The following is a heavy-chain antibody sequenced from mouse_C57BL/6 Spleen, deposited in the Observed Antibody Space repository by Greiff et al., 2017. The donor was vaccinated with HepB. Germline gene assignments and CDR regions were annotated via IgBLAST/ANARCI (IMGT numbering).Heavy chain of an antibody. D-gene: IGHD2-12*01. CDR2: INPSTGGT. J-gene: IGHJ3*01. Sequence: VQLQQSGPELVKPGASVKISCKASGYSFTGYYMNWVKQSPEKSLEWIGEINPSTGGTTYNQKFKAKATLTVDKSSRTAYMQLKSLTSEDSAVYYCARGGYDRKSAAWFAYWGQGTLVTVSA. CDR1: GYSFTGYY. V-gene: IGHV1-42*01. CDR3: ARGGYDRKSAAWFAY.